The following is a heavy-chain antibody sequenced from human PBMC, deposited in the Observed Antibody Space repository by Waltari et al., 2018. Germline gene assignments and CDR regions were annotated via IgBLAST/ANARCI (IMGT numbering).Heavy chain of an antibody. CDR2: IIPIFGTA. CDR3: ARDRKRSTGPFDY. Sequence: ISWVRQAPGQGLEWMGGIIPIFGTANYAQKFQGRVTITADKSTSTAYMELSSLRSEDTAVYYCARDRKRSTGPFDYWGQGTLVTVSS. V-gene: IGHV1-69*06. J-gene: IGHJ4*02. D-gene: IGHD3-9*01.